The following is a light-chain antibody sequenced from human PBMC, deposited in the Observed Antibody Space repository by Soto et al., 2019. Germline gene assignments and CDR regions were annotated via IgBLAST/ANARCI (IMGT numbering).Light chain of an antibody. J-gene: IGKJ1*01. CDR3: QQYNSYSGT. Sequence: DIQMTPSPSTLSASIGDRGAITCRASQSISSWLAWYRQKPGKAPKLLIYDASSLESGVPSRFSGSGSGTEFTLTTSSLQPDDFATYYCQQYNSYSGTFGQGTKVDI. CDR1: QSISSW. CDR2: DAS. V-gene: IGKV1-5*01.